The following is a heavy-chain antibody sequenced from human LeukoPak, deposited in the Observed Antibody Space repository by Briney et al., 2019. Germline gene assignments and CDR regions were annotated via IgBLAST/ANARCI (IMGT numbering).Heavy chain of an antibody. J-gene: IGHJ4*02. D-gene: IGHD4-17*01. CDR3: ARDRNGNYGRWGFDY. CDR1: GFTLSTYW. CDR2: INSDGSRT. V-gene: IGHV3-74*01. Sequence: GGSLRLSCAASGFTLSTYWMHWVRQGPGKGLGWVSCINSDGSRTTYADSVKGRFTISRDNAKNTLYLQMNSLRAEDTAVYYCARDRNGNYGRWGFDYWGQGTLVTVSS.